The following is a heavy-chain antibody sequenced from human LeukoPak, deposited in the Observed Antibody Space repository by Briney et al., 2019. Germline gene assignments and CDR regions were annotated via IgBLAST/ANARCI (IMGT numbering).Heavy chain of an antibody. CDR1: GGSISSGDYY. CDR2: ISYSRST. J-gene: IGHJ5*02. CDR3: ARQRVAATEYNWFDP. Sequence: SETLSLTCTVSGGSISSGDYYWSWIRQPPRKGLEWMGYISYSRSTYYNPSLKSRVTISVDTSKNQFSLKLSSVTAADTAVYYCARQRVAATEYNWFDPWGQGTLVTVSS. D-gene: IGHD2-15*01. V-gene: IGHV4-30-4*01.